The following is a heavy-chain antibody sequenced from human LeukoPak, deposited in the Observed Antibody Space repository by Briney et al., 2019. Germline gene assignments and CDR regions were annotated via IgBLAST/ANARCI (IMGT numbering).Heavy chain of an antibody. Sequence: GGSLRLSCAASGFTFSSYAMSWVRQAPGKGLEWVSGISGSGGSTYYAVSVQGRLTISRDKSKNTLYLQMNSLRAEDTAVYYCAKGHYYDSSGYSIDYWGQGTLVTVSS. CDR3: AKGHYYDSSGYSIDY. D-gene: IGHD3-22*01. CDR1: GFTFSSYA. J-gene: IGHJ4*02. CDR2: ISGSGGST. V-gene: IGHV3-23*01.